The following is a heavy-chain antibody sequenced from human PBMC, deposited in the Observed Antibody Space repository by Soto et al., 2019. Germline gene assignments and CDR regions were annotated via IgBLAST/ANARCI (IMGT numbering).Heavy chain of an antibody. Sequence: AETLSLTCTVSGDSISTFYWGWMRQAPGKELEWIGYVYYTGSTNYNPSLKSRVTISVDRSKNQFSPKLTSANAADTAVYYCARGRTVRNYADDSSDYFYFFDYWGQGTQVTVSS. V-gene: IGHV4-59*01. J-gene: IGHJ4*02. CDR1: GDSISTFY. CDR3: ARGRTVRNYADDSSDYFYFFDY. CDR2: VYYTGST. D-gene: IGHD3-22*01.